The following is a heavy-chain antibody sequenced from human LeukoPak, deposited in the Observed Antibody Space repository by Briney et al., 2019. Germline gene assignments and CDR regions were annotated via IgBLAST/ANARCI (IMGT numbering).Heavy chain of an antibody. V-gene: IGHV3-21*01. J-gene: IGHJ4*02. D-gene: IGHD3-22*01. Sequence: SGGSLRLSCAASGFTFSSYGMHWVRQAPGKGLEWVSSISSSSSYIYYADSVKGRFTISRDNAKNSLYLQMDSLRAEDTAVYYCARDLTYYYDSSGYPSAPESDYWGQGTLVTVSS. CDR3: ARDLTYYYDSSGYPSAPESDY. CDR2: ISSSSSYI. CDR1: GFTFSSYG.